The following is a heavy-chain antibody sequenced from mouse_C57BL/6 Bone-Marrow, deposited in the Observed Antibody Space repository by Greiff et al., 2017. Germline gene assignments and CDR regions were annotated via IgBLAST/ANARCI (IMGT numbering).Heavy chain of an antibody. Sequence: QVQLQQSGPELVKPGASVKISCKASGYAFSSSWMNWVKQRPGKGLEWIGRIYPGDGDTNYNGKFKGKATLTADKSSSTAYMQLSSLTSEDSAVXFCARWITTVVATRYFDVWGTGNTVTVYS. CDR1: GYAFSSSW. J-gene: IGHJ1*03. D-gene: IGHD1-1*01. CDR3: ARWITTVVATRYFDV. CDR2: IYPGDGDT. V-gene: IGHV1-82*01.